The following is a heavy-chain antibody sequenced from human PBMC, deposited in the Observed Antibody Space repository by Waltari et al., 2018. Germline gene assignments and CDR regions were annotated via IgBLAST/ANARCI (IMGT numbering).Heavy chain of an antibody. CDR1: GAPFANSF. J-gene: IGHJ6*02. CDR3: VTAATDLVAARRGYYYYYGMDL. V-gene: IGHV1-69*05. Sequence: VQLVQSGAEVYKPGSSAKVSCKASGAPFANSFVAWVRQAPGQGLEWMGGLIPMFGNPKFAQKFRDRLSITNDYSKDMVSMELSGLTYEDTAVYYCVTAATDLVAARRGYYYYYGMDLWGQGTSVTVSS. CDR2: LIPMFGNP. D-gene: IGHD2-21*01.